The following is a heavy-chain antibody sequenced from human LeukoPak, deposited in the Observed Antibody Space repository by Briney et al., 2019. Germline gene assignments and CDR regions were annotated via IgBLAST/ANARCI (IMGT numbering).Heavy chain of an antibody. CDR2: ISYDGSKK. Sequence: GRSLRLSCAASGFTFSTYAMHWVRQAPGKGLEWVAAISYDGSKKDYADSVKGRFTISRDGSKKTLYLQMNSLRAEDTAVYYCARDHELKDSPFDYWGQGTLVTVSS. J-gene: IGHJ4*02. CDR3: ARDHELKDSPFDY. D-gene: IGHD1-7*01. V-gene: IGHV3-30*04. CDR1: GFTFSTYA.